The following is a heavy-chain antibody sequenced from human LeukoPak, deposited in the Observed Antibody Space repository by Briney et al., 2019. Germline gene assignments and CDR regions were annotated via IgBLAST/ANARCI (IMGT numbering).Heavy chain of an antibody. Sequence: SETLPLTCTVSGGSISSSSYYWGWIRQPPGKGLEWIGSIYYSGSTYYNPSLKSRVTISVDTSKNQFSLKLSSVTAADTAVYYCARRGAMVRGVIRGYFDYWGQGTLVTVSS. CDR3: ARRGAMVRGVIRGYFDY. J-gene: IGHJ4*02. CDR2: IYYSGST. D-gene: IGHD3-10*01. CDR1: GGSISSSSYY. V-gene: IGHV4-39*01.